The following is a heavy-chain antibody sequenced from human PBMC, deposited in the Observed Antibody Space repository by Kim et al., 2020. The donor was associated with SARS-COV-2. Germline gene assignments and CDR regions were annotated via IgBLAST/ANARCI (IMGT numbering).Heavy chain of an antibody. V-gene: IGHV1-8*01. Sequence: ASVKVSCKASGYTFTSYDINWVRQATGQGLEWMGWMNPNSGNTGYAQKFQGRVTMTRNTSISTAYMELSSLRSEDTAVYYCARGVTPELGNWFDPWGQGTLVTVSS. J-gene: IGHJ5*02. D-gene: IGHD1-7*01. CDR2: MNPNSGNT. CDR3: ARGVTPELGNWFDP. CDR1: GYTFTSYD.